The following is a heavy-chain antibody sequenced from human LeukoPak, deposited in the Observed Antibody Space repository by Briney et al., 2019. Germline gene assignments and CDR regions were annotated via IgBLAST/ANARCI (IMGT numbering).Heavy chain of an antibody. Sequence: GGSLRLSCAASGFALSSYWMHWVRQAPGKGLVWVSDINSDGSTTRNADSVKGRFTISRDNAKNTLYLEMNSLRAEDTAVYYCATRDYTSSKYWGQGTLVTVSS. CDR1: GFALSSYW. CDR2: INSDGSTT. CDR3: ATRDYTSSKY. J-gene: IGHJ4*02. D-gene: IGHD6-6*01. V-gene: IGHV3-74*01.